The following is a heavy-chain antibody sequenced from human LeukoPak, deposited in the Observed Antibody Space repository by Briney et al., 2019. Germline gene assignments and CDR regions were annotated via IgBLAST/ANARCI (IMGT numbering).Heavy chain of an antibody. V-gene: IGHV3-13*01. J-gene: IGHJ4*02. CDR2: IGTAGDT. CDR3: ARGGSSGWYDY. D-gene: IGHD6-19*01. CDR1: GFTFSSYA. Sequence: PGGPLRLSCAASGFTFSSYAMHWVRQATGKGLEWVSAIGTAGDTYYPGSVKGRFTISRENAKNSLYLQMNSLRAGDTAVYYCARGGSSGWYDYWGQGTLVTVSS.